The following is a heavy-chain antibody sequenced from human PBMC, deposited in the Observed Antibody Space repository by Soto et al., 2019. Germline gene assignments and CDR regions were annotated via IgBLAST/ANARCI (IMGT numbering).Heavy chain of an antibody. V-gene: IGHV4-59*01. D-gene: IGHD1-26*01. J-gene: IGHJ4*02. Sequence: PSETLSLTCTVSGDSIRSYYWSWIRQPPGKGLEWIRYIDYSGYTSYNHSLKSRVNISVDTSKNQFSLKMNSVTAADTAVYYCARCFSGNYPSRHDAQYYSXSWGQGTRVTV. CDR3: ARCFSGNYPSRHDAQYYSXS. CDR2: IDYSGYT. CDR1: GDSIRSYY.